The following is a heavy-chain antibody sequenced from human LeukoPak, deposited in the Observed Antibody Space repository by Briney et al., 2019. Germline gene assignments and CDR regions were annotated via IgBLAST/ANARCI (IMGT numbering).Heavy chain of an antibody. D-gene: IGHD2-15*01. CDR2: VHASGST. V-gene: IGHV4-4*09. Sequence: SETLSLTCTVSGGSISTYFWSWIRQSPGKGLEWIGFVHASGSTNYNPSLESRVTISIDTSKNQFSLTLSFVTAADTAVYYCARLLRWSEDGFDIWGQGTVAAISS. CDR1: GGSISTYF. J-gene: IGHJ3*02. CDR3: ARLLRWSEDGFDI.